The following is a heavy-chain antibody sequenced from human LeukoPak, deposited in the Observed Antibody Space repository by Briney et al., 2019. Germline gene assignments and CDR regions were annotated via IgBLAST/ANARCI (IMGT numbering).Heavy chain of an antibody. V-gene: IGHV3-23*01. CDR1: GFTFSSYA. J-gene: IGHJ5*02. Sequence: GASLRLSCAASGFTFSSYAMSWVRQAPGKGLEGVSAISGSGGSTYYADSVKGRFTISRDNSKNTLYLQMNSLRAEDTAVYYCAKVHSSGYYYPLSWFDPWGQGTLVTVSS. CDR2: ISGSGGST. CDR3: AKVHSSGYYYPLSWFDP. D-gene: IGHD3-22*01.